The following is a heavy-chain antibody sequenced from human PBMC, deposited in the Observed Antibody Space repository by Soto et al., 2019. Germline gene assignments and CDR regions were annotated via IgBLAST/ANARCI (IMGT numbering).Heavy chain of an antibody. CDR1: GGTFSSYA. V-gene: IGHV1-69*01. CDR2: SIPIFGTA. CDR3: ARGPRCLEWLLYGYYFDY. D-gene: IGHD3-3*01. Sequence: QVQLVQSGAEVKKPGSSVKVSCKASGGTFSSYAISWVRQAPGQGLEWMGGSIPIFGTANYVQKFQGRVTITADESTSTAYMELSSLRSEDTAVYYCARGPRCLEWLLYGYYFDYWGQGTLVTVSS. J-gene: IGHJ4*02.